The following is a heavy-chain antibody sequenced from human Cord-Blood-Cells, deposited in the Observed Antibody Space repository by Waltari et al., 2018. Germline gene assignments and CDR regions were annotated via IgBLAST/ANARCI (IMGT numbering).Heavy chain of an antibody. J-gene: IGHJ4*02. CDR3: AREEGIVLVVYAFDY. Sequence: QVQLVQSGAEVTKPGASVKVSCKASGYTFTGYYMHWVRQAPGQGLEWMGRINPNSGGTNYAQKFQGRVTMTRDTSISTAYMELSRLRSDDTAVYYCAREEGIVLVVYAFDYWGQGTLVTVSS. CDR1: GYTFTGYY. V-gene: IGHV1-2*06. D-gene: IGHD2-8*02. CDR2: INPNSGGT.